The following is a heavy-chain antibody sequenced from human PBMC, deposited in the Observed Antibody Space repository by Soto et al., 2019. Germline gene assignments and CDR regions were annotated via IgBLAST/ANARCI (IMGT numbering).Heavy chain of an antibody. CDR2: ISAYNGNT. Sequence: ALVKVSCKASGYTFTSYGISWVRQATGQGLEWMGWISAYNGNTNYAQKLQGRVTMTTDTSTSTAYMELRSLRSDDTAVYYCARCGFLRYFDLPPTNNVLAPWVKGTLVIVTS. V-gene: IGHV1-18*01. CDR1: GYTFTSYG. D-gene: IGHD3-9*01. J-gene: IGHJ5*02. CDR3: ARCGFLRYFDLPPTNNVLAP.